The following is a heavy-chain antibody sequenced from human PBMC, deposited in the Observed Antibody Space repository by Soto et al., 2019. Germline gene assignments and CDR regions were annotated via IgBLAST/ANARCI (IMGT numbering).Heavy chain of an antibody. D-gene: IGHD7-27*01. J-gene: IGHJ4*02. Sequence: PLGSLSPSCASSGFTLIDHWMTWVRQAPGKGLEWVANINKDGSQKNYVDSVKGRFTIARDNGQNSLSLQMNSLRVEDTAVYYCVRELGLAYWGQGALVTVSS. CDR1: GFTLIDHW. V-gene: IGHV3-7*03. CDR3: VRELGLAY. CDR2: INKDGSQK.